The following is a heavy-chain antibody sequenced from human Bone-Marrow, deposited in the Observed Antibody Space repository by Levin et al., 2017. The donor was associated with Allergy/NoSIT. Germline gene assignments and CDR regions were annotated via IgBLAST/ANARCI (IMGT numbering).Heavy chain of an antibody. CDR2: ISGSGDST. CDR1: GFTFSNYA. J-gene: IGHJ4*02. V-gene: IGHV3-23*01. Sequence: ETLSLTCAASGFTFSNYAMSWVRQAPGKGLEWVSGISGSGDSTYDGDSVKGRFTISRDNSKNTLYLQMNSLRAEDTAVYYSAKDRDFYGSGSLGNWGQGTLVTVSS. D-gene: IGHD3-10*01. CDR3: AKDRDFYGSGSLGN.